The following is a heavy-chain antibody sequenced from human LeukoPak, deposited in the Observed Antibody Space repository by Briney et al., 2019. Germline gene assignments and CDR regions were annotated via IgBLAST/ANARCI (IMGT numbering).Heavy chain of an antibody. CDR1: GGSISSGGYY. D-gene: IGHD4-11*01. CDR3: AREKTTPEAVFDY. Sequence: PSQTLSLTCTVSGGSISSGGYYWSWIRQHPGKGLEWIGYIYYSGSTYYNPSPKSRVTISVDTSKNQFSLKLSSVTAADTAVYYCAREKTTPEAVFDYWGQEPWSPSPQ. CDR2: IYYSGST. V-gene: IGHV4-31*03. J-gene: IGHJ4*01.